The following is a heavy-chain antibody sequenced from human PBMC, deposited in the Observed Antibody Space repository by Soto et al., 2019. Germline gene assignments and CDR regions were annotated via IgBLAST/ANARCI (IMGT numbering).Heavy chain of an antibody. D-gene: IGHD3-16*01. CDR2: ISDSGANT. Sequence: EVQLLESGGGLVQPGGSLRLSCAASGFTFSSYAMRWVRQAPGKGLEWDSAISDSGANTHYADSVEGRFTISRDNSKNTLYLQMNSLRAEDTAVYFRAKVFASYYFDYWGQGILVTVSS. V-gene: IGHV3-23*01. CDR1: GFTFSSYA. J-gene: IGHJ4*02. CDR3: AKVFASYYFDY.